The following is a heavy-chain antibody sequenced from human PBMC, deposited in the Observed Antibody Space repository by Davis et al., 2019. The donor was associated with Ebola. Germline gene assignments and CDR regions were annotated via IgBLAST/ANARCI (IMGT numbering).Heavy chain of an antibody. V-gene: IGHV1-8*01. CDR1: GYTFTRYD. CDR3: AGGSDGSSDL. CDR2: MNPNSGNT. Sequence: ASVKVSCKASGYTFTRYDINWVRRAPGQGLEWMGWMNPNSGNTGYAQKFQGRSTMTRNTFMRTAYMELNGLTSEDTAVYYCAGGSDGSSDLWGQGTLVTVSS. D-gene: IGHD6-6*01. J-gene: IGHJ4*02.